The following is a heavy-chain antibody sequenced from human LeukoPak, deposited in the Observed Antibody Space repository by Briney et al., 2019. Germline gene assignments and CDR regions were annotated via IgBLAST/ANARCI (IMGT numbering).Heavy chain of an antibody. CDR3: TTDLLWELLFDY. CDR2: IKSKTDGGTT. V-gene: IGHV3-15*01. D-gene: IGHD1-26*01. J-gene: IGHJ4*02. CDR1: GFTFSNAW. Sequence: PGGSLRLSCAASGFTFSNAWMSWVRQAPGKGLEWVGRIKSKTDGGTTDYAAPVKGRFTISRDDSKNTLYLQMNSLKTEDTAVYYCTTDLLWELLFDYWGQGTLVTVSS.